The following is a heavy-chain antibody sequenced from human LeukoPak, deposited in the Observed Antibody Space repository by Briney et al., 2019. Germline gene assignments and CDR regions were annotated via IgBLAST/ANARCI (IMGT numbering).Heavy chain of an antibody. J-gene: IGHJ4*02. CDR2: ISGSASST. CDR1: GFTFSNYA. V-gene: IGHV3-23*01. Sequence: GGSLRLSCAASGFTFSNYAMSWVRQAPGKGLEWVSAISGSASSTYHADSVKGRFTISRDNSKNTLYLQMNSLRADDTAVYYCAKDQSVVRYSSGWWVDYWGQGTLVTVSS. CDR3: AKDQSVVRYSSGWWVDY. D-gene: IGHD6-19*01.